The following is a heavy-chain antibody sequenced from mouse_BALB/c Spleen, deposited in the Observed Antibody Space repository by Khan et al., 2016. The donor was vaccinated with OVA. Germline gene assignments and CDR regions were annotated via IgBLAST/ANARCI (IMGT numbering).Heavy chain of an antibody. J-gene: IGHJ2*01. V-gene: IGHV2-9*02. Sequence: QVQLQQSGPGLVAPSQSLSITCTVSGFSLTSYGVHWVRQPPGKGLEWLGVIWACGSTNYNSALMSRLSISKDHSKSQVFLKMNSLQTEDTAMYDGARLEDIWGEDTTLTVSS. D-gene: IGHD1-3*01. CDR2: IWACGST. CDR3: ARLEDI. CDR1: GFSLTSYG.